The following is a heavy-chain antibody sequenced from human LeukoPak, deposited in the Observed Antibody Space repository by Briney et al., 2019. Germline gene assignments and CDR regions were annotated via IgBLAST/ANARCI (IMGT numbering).Heavy chain of an antibody. CDR2: IYTSGST. J-gene: IGHJ5*02. V-gene: IGHV4-4*09. Sequence: SETLSLTCTVSGGSISSYYWSWIRQPPGKGLEWIGYIYTSGSTNYNPSLKSRVTISVDTSKNQFSLKLSSVTAADTAVYYCARPIAAACTGWFDPWGQGTLVTVSS. CDR3: ARPIAAACTGWFDP. D-gene: IGHD6-13*01. CDR1: GGSISSYY.